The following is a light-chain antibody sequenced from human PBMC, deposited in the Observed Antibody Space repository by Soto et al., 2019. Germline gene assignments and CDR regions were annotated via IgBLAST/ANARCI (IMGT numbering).Light chain of an antibody. V-gene: IGLV6-57*04. CDR1: SGSIANNY. J-gene: IGLJ2*01. CDR3: QSYDADFVI. Sequence: NFMLTQPHSVSESPGKTVTISCTRSSGSIANNYVQLYQQRPGTAPTTVIYENKLRPSGGPGRFSGSTDASSNSASLTISGLQTEDEADYYCQSYDADFVIFGGGTQVTVL. CDR2: ENK.